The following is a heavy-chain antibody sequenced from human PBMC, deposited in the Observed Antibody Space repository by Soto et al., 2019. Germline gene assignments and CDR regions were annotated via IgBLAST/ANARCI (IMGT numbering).Heavy chain of an antibody. V-gene: IGHV3-30*03. D-gene: IGHD3-9*01. J-gene: IGHJ4*02. CDR1: GFTFSSFG. CDR2: ISYDGIDK. CDR3: SLYFSDMPTIRPAY. Sequence: GGSVRLSCAASGFTFSSFGIHWVRQAPGKGLEWVAVISYDGIDKNYGDSVKGRFTISRENSKNMVYLQMNSLRIEDTAVYHYSLYFSDMPTIRPAYRGQRTQVTVSS.